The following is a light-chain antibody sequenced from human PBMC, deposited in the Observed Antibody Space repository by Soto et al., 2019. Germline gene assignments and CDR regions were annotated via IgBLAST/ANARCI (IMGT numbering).Light chain of an antibody. CDR1: QTISSW. J-gene: IGKJ4*01. Sequence: DIQMTQSPSTLSGSVGDRATITCRASQTISSWLAWYQQKPGNAPQLLIYKASTLKSGVPSRFSGSGSGTEFTLTISSLQPDDYATYYCQQYNSYSPLTFGGGTKVDIK. CDR3: QQYNSYSPLT. V-gene: IGKV1-5*03. CDR2: KAS.